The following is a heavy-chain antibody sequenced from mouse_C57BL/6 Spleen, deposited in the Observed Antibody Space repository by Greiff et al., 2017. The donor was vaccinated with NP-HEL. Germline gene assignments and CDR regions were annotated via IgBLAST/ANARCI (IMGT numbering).Heavy chain of an antibody. D-gene: IGHD1-1*01. V-gene: IGHV5-4*01. Sequence: EVMLVESGGGLVKPGGSLKLSCAASGFTFSSYAMSWVRQTPEKRLEWVATLSDGGSYTYYPDNVKGRFTISRDNAKNNLYLQMSHLKSEDTAMYYCARDYYGSSYDYFDFWGQGTTLTVSS. J-gene: IGHJ2*01. CDR1: GFTFSSYA. CDR3: ARDYYGSSYDYFDF. CDR2: LSDGGSYT.